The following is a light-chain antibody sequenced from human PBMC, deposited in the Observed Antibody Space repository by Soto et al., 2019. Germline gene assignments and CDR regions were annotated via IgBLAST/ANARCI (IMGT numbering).Light chain of an antibody. J-gene: IGKJ1*01. CDR3: QQYGSSPWT. CDR2: DAS. CDR1: QSIRTF. V-gene: IGKV3-20*01. Sequence: EIGLTQSPATLSLSPGERATLSCRASQSIRTFLSWYQHRPGQAPRRLIYDASDRATGIPARFSGSGSGTDFTLTISRLEPEDFAVYYCQQYGSSPWTFGQGTKVDIK.